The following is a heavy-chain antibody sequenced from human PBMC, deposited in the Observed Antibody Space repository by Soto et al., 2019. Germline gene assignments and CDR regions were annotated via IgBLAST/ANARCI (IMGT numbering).Heavy chain of an antibody. CDR1: GGSISSGGYY. CDR3: AREIRSGVSWFDP. V-gene: IGHV4-31*03. J-gene: IGHJ5*02. Sequence: PSETLSLTCTVSGGSISSGGYYWSWIRQHPGKGLEWIGYIYYSGSTYYNPSLKSRVTISVDTSKNQFPLKLSSVTAADTAVYYCAREIRSGVSWFDPWGQGTLVTVSS. CDR2: IYYSGST. D-gene: IGHD3-3*01.